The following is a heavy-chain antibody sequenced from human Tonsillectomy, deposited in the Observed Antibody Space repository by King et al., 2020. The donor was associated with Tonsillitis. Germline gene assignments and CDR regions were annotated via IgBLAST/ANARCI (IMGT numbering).Heavy chain of an antibody. CDR1: GFSLSNVRMG. CDR3: ARIAIAVAGFDY. CDR2: IFSNDEK. Sequence: TLKESGPVLVKPPETLTLTCTVSGFSLSNVRMGVSWIRQPPGQALEWLAHIFSNDEKSYSTSLKSRLTISKDTSKSQVVLTMTNMDPVDTATYYCARIAIAVAGFDYWGQGTLVTVSS. D-gene: IGHD6-19*01. V-gene: IGHV2-26*01. J-gene: IGHJ4*02.